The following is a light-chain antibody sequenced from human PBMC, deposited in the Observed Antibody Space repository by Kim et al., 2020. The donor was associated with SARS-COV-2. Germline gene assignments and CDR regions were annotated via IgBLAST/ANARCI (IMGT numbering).Light chain of an antibody. CDR1: SNNVGHQG. Sequence: QAGLTQPPSVSKGLRQTATLTCTGNSNNVGHQGAAWLQQHQGHPPKLLSYRNNNRPSGISERFSASRSGNTASLTISGLQPEDEADYYCSAWDSSLSAWVFGGGTQLTVL. CDR3: SAWDSSLSAWV. V-gene: IGLV10-54*01. J-gene: IGLJ3*02. CDR2: RNN.